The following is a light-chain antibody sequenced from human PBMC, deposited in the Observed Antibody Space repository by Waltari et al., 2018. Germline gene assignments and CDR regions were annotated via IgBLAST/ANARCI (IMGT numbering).Light chain of an antibody. CDR2: EVS. V-gene: IGLV2-23*02. J-gene: IGLJ2*01. CDR1: SSDVVSLNL. Sequence: QSALTQPASVSGSPGQSITMPCPGPSSDVVSLNLSSWYQHHPGKAPKLMIYEVSKRPSGVSYRFSGSKSCNTASLTISGLQTDDEADYYCCSYAGSSTVVFGGGTKLTVL. CDR3: CSYAGSSTVV.